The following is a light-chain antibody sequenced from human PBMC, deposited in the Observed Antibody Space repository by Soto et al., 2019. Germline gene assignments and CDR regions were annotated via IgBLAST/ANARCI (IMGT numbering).Light chain of an antibody. CDR2: GAS. J-gene: IGKJ1*01. V-gene: IGKV3-20*01. CDR3: QQYGSSPWT. CDR1: RSVSSSY. Sequence: EMVFSRSPGARSLCPGERATLSWRGRRSVSSSYLAWYQQKPGQAPRLLIYGASSRATGIPDGFSGSGSGTDFTLTISRLEPEDFAVYYCQQYGSSPWTFGQGTKVDI.